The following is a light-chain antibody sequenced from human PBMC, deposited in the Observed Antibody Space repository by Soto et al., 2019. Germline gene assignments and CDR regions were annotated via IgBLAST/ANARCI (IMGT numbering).Light chain of an antibody. CDR2: SAS. Sequence: EIQMTQSPSSLSASVGDRVTITCRASQSISGYLNWYQQKPGKAPKLLIYSASSLQSGVPSRFSGSGSGTDFTFIISSLQPEDFATYSCQHSYSPPYTFGQGTKLEIK. V-gene: IGKV1-39*01. J-gene: IGKJ2*01. CDR3: QHSYSPPYT. CDR1: QSISGY.